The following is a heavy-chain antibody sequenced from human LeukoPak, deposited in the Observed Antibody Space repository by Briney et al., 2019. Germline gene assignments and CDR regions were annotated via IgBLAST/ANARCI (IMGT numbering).Heavy chain of an antibody. CDR3: ARGRYYDFWSGFFKVDYYMDV. J-gene: IGHJ6*03. D-gene: IGHD3-3*01. CDR1: GFTFSSYW. Sequence: PGGSLRLSCAASGFTFSSYWMSWVRQAPGKGLEWVANIKQDGSEKYYVDSVKGRFTISRDNAKNSLYLQMNSLRAEDTAVYYCARGRYYDFWSGFFKVDYYMDVWGKGTTVTVSS. V-gene: IGHV3-7*01. CDR2: IKQDGSEK.